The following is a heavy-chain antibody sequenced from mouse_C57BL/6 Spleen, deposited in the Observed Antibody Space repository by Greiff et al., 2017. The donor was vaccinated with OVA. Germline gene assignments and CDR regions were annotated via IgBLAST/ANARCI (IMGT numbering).Heavy chain of an antibody. Sequence: EVQLQQSGAELVKPGASVKLSCTASGFNIQDYYMHWVKQRPEQGLEWIGRIDPEDGETKYAPKFQGKATITADTSSNTAYLQLSSLPSEDTAVYYSARKLPDWYFDVWGTGTTVTVSS. CDR2: IDPEDGET. CDR1: GFNIQDYY. CDR3: ARKLPDWYFDV. J-gene: IGHJ1*03. V-gene: IGHV14-2*01.